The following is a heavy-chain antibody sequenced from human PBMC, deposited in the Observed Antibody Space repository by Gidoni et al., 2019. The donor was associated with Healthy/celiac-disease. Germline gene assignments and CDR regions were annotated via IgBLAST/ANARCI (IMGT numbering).Heavy chain of an antibody. J-gene: IGHJ4*02. V-gene: IGHV4-39*01. CDR1: GGSVSSSGYY. CDR3: ARGALFYSGKFDS. CDR2: IYYSGST. Sequence: QLQLQESGPGLVKPSETLSLTCTVSGGSVSSSGYYWGWIRQPPGKGLEWIGSIYYSGSTYYNPSLKTQVTISVATSKNQFSLKLSSVTAADTTVYYCARGALFYSGKFDSWGQGSLVTVSS. D-gene: IGHD4-4*01.